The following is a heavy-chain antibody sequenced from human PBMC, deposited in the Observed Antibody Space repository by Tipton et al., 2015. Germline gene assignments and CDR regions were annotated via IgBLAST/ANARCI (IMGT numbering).Heavy chain of an antibody. J-gene: IGHJ4*02. CDR1: GGSFSDFY. V-gene: IGHV4-34*01. CDR3: AREVWYYDSSGYDY. D-gene: IGHD3-22*01. Sequence: GLVKPSETLSLACGVYGGSFSDFYWNWIRQTPGKGLEWIGEIHHGGSTNYNPSLKSRVTMSVDTSKNQFSLHLSSVTAADTAVYYCAREVWYYDSSGYDYWGQGTLVTVSS. CDR2: IHHGGST.